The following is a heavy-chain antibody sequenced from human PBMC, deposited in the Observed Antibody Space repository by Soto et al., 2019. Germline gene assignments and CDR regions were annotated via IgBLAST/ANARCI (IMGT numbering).Heavy chain of an antibody. Sequence: QITLKDSGTTLVKPTQTRTLTCTFSGFSLSTCGGGVGWIRHAPGKALEWLAVIYWDDDKRYSPSLKNRLTITKDNSNNQVVLTMTNMDPVDTGTYFCAHRSNGNYFDYWGQGTLVTVSS. CDR2: IYWDDDK. CDR3: AHRSNGNYFDY. V-gene: IGHV2-5*02. D-gene: IGHD2-8*01. CDR1: GFSLSTCGGG. J-gene: IGHJ4*02.